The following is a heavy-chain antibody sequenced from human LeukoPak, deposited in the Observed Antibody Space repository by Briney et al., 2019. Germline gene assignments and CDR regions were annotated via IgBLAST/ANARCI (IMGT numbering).Heavy chain of an antibody. D-gene: IGHD2-15*01. CDR3: ARGVEGYCSGGSCYYLDP. CDR1: GGSISSSSYY. CDR2: IYYRGST. Sequence: PSETLSLTCTVSGGSISSSSYYWGWIRQPPGKGLEWIGSIYYRGSTYYNPSLKSRVSISVDTSKNQFSLKLSSVTAPDTAVYYCARGVEGYCSGGSCYYLDPWGQGTLVTVSS. V-gene: IGHV4-39*07. J-gene: IGHJ5*02.